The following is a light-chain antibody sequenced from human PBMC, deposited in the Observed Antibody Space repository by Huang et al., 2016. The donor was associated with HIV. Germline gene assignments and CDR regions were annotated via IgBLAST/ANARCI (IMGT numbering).Light chain of an antibody. CDR3: QQRSNWPLFT. CDR1: QSVSSS. V-gene: IGKV3-11*01. CDR2: DTS. Sequence: EIVLTQSPATLSLSPGERVTLSCKASQSVSSSLAWYQQKPGQAPRLLIYDTSNRATGIPARCSGSESGTDFTLTISSLEPEDFAVYYCQQRSNWPLFTFGPGTKVDIK. J-gene: IGKJ3*01.